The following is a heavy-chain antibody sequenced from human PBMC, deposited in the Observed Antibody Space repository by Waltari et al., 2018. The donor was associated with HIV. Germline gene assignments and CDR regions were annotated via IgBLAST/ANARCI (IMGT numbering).Heavy chain of an antibody. CDR3: ARGRFEGYILYYYYGMDV. J-gene: IGHJ6*02. V-gene: IGHV4-61*02. D-gene: IGHD5-12*01. Sequence: QVQLQESGPGLVKPSQTLSLTCPVSGGSISNGSDYWNWIRQPAGKGLEWIGRIYSSGNTNYNPALKSRVTISVDTSKNQFSLKLSSVTAADTAVYYCARGRFEGYILYYYYGMDVWGQGTTVSVSS. CDR1: GGSISNGSDY. CDR2: IYSSGNT.